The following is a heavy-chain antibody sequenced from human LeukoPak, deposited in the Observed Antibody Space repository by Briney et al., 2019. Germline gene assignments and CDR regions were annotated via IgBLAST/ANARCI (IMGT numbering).Heavy chain of an antibody. CDR1: GFTFSNFG. CDR3: AKSFAAAAGYFDY. CDR2: ISGSGGST. Sequence: GASLKLSCKASGFTFSNFGMRWVRQAPGKGLEWVGAISGSGGSTYYADSVKGRFTISRDNSKNTLYLQMNSLRAEDTAVYYCAKSFAAAAGYFDYWGQGTLVTVSS. J-gene: IGHJ4*02. V-gene: IGHV3-23*01. D-gene: IGHD6-13*01.